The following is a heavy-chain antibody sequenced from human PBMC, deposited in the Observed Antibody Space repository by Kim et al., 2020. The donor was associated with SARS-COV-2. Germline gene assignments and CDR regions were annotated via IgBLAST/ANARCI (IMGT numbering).Heavy chain of an antibody. CDR3: ARQEGSGSYYHVDY. D-gene: IGHD3-10*01. J-gene: IGHJ4*01. Sequence: SETLSLTCTVSGGSISSSSYYWGWIRQPPGKGLEWIGSIYYSGSTYYNPSLKSRVTISVDTSKNQFSLKLSSGTAADTAVYYCARQEGSGSYYHVDYWG. CDR2: IYYSGST. V-gene: IGHV4-39*01. CDR1: GGSISSSSYY.